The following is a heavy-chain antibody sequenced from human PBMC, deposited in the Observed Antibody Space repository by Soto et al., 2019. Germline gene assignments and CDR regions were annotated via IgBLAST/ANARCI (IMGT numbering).Heavy chain of an antibody. J-gene: IGHJ4*02. D-gene: IGHD3-10*01. CDR2: ISYDGSNK. CDR1: GFTFSSYA. V-gene: IGHV3-30-3*01. Sequence: QVQLVESGGGVVQPGRSLRLSCAASGFTFSSYAMQWVRQAPGKGLEWVAVISYDGSNKYYADSVKGRFTISRDNSKNTLYLQMNSLRAEDTAVYYCARPDYGSGSYPDYWGQGTLSPSPQ. CDR3: ARPDYGSGSYPDY.